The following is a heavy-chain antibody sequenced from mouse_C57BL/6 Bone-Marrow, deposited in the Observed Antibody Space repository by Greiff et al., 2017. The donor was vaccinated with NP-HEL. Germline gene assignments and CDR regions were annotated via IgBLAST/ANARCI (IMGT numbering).Heavy chain of an antibody. CDR1: GYTFTSYG. V-gene: IGHV1-81*01. CDR2: IYPRSGNT. D-gene: IGHD3-2*02. J-gene: IGHJ3*01. CDR3: ARPGQLRPPFAY. Sequence: QVQLQQSGAELARPGASVKLSCKASGYTFTSYGISWVKQRTGQGLEWIGEIYPRSGNTYYNEKFKGKATLTADKSSSTAYMELRSLTSEDSAVYFCARPGQLRPPFAYWGQGTLVTVSA.